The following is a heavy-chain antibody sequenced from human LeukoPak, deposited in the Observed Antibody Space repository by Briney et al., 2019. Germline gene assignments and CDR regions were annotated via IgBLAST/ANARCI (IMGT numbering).Heavy chain of an antibody. Sequence: GRSLRLSCAASGFTFSSYAMHWVRQAPDKGLEWVAVISYDGSNKYYADSVKGRFTISRDNSKNTLYLQMNSLRAEDTAVYYCARDSIAAAGTPTGYFDYWGQGTLVTVSS. D-gene: IGHD6-13*01. J-gene: IGHJ4*02. V-gene: IGHV3-30-3*01. CDR3: ARDSIAAAGTPTGYFDY. CDR1: GFTFSSYA. CDR2: ISYDGSNK.